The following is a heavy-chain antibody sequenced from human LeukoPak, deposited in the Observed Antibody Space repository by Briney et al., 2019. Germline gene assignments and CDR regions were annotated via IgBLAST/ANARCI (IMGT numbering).Heavy chain of an antibody. Sequence: SVKVSCKASGGIFSSYAISWVRQAPGQGLEWMGRIIPILGIANYAQKFQGRVTITADKSTSTAYMDLSSLRSEGTAVYYCARDLPPYYFDYWGQGTLVTVSS. CDR2: IIPILGIA. J-gene: IGHJ4*02. CDR3: ARDLPPYYFDY. CDR1: GGIFSSYA. V-gene: IGHV1-69*04.